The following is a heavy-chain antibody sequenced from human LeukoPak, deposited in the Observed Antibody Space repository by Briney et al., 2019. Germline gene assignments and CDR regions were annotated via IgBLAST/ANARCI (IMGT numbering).Heavy chain of an antibody. J-gene: IGHJ4*02. Sequence: GGSLRLSCAASGFTFSSYGMHWVRQAPGKGLEWVAFTRYDGSNKYYADSVKGRFTISRDNSKNTLYLQMNSLRAEDTAVYYCAKSDKGAVQLPFDYWGQGTLVTVSS. CDR1: GFTFSSYG. CDR3: AKSDKGAVQLPFDY. D-gene: IGHD1-26*01. CDR2: TRYDGSNK. V-gene: IGHV3-30*02.